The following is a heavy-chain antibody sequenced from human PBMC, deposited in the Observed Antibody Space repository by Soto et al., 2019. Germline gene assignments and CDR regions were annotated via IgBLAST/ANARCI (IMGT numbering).Heavy chain of an antibody. Sequence: SDTLSLTCTVSGDSIDTSRYYWGWIRQPPGKGLEWIGSIYYSGTTYYNPSLESRVTISADPSKNQFSLKLSSVTAADTAVYYCARWRIGYCSSTSCYTKDAFDIWGQGTMVTVSS. J-gene: IGHJ3*02. V-gene: IGHV4-39*01. D-gene: IGHD2-2*02. CDR1: GDSIDTSRYY. CDR2: IYYSGTT. CDR3: ARWRIGYCSSTSCYTKDAFDI.